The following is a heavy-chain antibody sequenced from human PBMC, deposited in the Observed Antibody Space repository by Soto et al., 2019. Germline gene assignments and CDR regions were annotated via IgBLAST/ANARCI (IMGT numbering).Heavy chain of an antibody. V-gene: IGHV3-30-3*01. J-gene: IGHJ6*02. Sequence: PGGSLRLSFAASGFTFSSYAMHWVRQAPGKGLEWVAVISYDGSNIYYADSVKGRFTISRDNSKNSVYPQMNSLRAEDTALYYCARDVIGDILPTYYKVYYYAMDVWGQGTTVTVS. CDR3: ARDVIGDILPTYYKVYYYAMDV. D-gene: IGHD3-9*01. CDR2: ISYDGSNI. CDR1: GFTFSSYA.